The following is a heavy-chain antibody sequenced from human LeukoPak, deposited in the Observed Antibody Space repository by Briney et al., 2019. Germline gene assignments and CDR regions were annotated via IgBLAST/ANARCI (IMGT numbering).Heavy chain of an antibody. J-gene: IGHJ4*02. V-gene: IGHV1-2*02. CDR2: INPNSGGT. D-gene: IGHD6-19*01. CDR3: ARGGSGSNSFDY. Sequence: GASVKVSCKASGYTFTGYYIHWVRQPPGQGLEWMGWINPNSGGTNYAQKFQGRVTITRDTSISTAYMELSRLRSDDTAVYYCARGGSGSNSFDYWGQGTLVTVSS. CDR1: GYTFTGYY.